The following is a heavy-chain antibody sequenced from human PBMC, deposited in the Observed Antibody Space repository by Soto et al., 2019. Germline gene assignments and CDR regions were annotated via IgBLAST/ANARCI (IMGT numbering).Heavy chain of an antibody. Sequence: QVPLVQSGAEVKKPGSSVKVSCKLFGVTFSNYRISWVRQAPGQGLEWMGGILPISGAANYAQKFQGRVTITADESKGTADMELSRLGSEDTAVDYCARGGGKYYGSGNYAFDYWGQGTLVTVSS. CDR1: GVTFSNYR. D-gene: IGHD3-10*01. V-gene: IGHV1-69*01. CDR3: ARGGGKYYGSGNYAFDY. J-gene: IGHJ4*02. CDR2: ILPISGAA.